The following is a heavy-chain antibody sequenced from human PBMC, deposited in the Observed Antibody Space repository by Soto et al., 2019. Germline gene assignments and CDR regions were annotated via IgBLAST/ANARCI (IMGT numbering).Heavy chain of an antibody. J-gene: IGHJ5*02. CDR1: GCSISSYY. Sequence: SETLSLTCTVSGCSISSYYWSWIRQPPGKGLEWIGYIYYSGSTNYNPSLKSRVTISVDTSKNQFSLKLSSVTAADTAVYYCARATWPRPEEFDPWGQGTLVTVSS. CDR2: IYYSGST. D-gene: IGHD3-16*01. CDR3: ARATWPRPEEFDP. V-gene: IGHV4-59*01.